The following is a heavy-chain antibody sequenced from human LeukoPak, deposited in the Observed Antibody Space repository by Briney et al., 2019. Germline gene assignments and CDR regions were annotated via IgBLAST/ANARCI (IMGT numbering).Heavy chain of an antibody. D-gene: IGHD5-18*01. CDR1: GFTFDDYA. CDR3: AKDTEGYTYGYYYYGMDV. J-gene: IGHJ6*02. Sequence: GGSPRLSCAASGFTFDDYAMHWVRQAPGKGLEWVSLISGDSGSTYYADSVEGRFTISRDNSKNSLYLQMNSLRNDDTALYYCAKDTEGYTYGYYYYGMDVWGQGTTVTVSS. V-gene: IGHV3-43*02. CDR2: ISGDSGST.